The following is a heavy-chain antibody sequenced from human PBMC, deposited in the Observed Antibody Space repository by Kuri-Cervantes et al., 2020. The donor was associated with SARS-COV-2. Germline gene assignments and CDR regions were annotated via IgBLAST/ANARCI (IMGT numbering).Heavy chain of an antibody. Sequence: ASVKVSCKASGYTFTSYDINWVRQATGQGLEWMGWMNPNSGNTGYAQKFQGRVTMTRNTSISTAYMELSSLRSDDTAVYYCARGTTVTTAQIWGQGKMVNLSS. CDR1: GYTFTSYD. V-gene: IGHV1-8*01. D-gene: IGHD4-17*01. J-gene: IGHJ3*02. CDR2: MNPNSGNT. CDR3: ARGTTVTTAQI.